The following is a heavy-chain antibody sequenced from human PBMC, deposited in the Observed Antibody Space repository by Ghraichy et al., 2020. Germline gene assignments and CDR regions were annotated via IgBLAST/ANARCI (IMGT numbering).Heavy chain of an antibody. CDR1: GGSISTRGYS. D-gene: IGHD6-19*01. CDR2: FYSSGTT. Sequence: SETLSLTCTVSGGSISTRGYSWVWIRQPPGKGLEWIGTFYSSGTTSYSPSLKSRVTISVDTSKNQFSLKLNAVTAADTAVYYCATQTLQLSYDTGWFPFRYWGQGTLATVSS. J-gene: IGHJ4*02. CDR3: ATQTLQLSYDTGWFPFRY. V-gene: IGHV4-39*01.